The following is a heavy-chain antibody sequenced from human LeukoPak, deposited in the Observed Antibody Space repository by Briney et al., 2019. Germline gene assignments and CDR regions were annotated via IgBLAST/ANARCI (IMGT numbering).Heavy chain of an antibody. CDR3: AKDRCSGGSCYTYFGY. V-gene: IGHV3-23*01. Sequence: GGSLRLSCAASGFTFSSYAMSCVRQAPGKGLEWVSGISGSGGSTYYADSVKGRFTISRDTSKNTLYLQMNSLRAEDTAVYYCAKDRCSGGSCYTYFGYWGQGTLVTVSS. J-gene: IGHJ4*02. CDR2: ISGSGGST. D-gene: IGHD2-15*01. CDR1: GFTFSSYA.